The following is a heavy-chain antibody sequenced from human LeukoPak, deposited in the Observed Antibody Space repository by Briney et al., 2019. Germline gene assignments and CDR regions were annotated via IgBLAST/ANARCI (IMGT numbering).Heavy chain of an antibody. CDR3: ARDARHRSEGSYLDY. J-gene: IGHJ4*02. V-gene: IGHV4-38-2*02. D-gene: IGHD3-10*01. CDR1: GYSISSGYY. Sequence: SETLSLTCAVSGYSISSGYYWGWIRQPPGKGLEWIGSIYHSGSTYYNPSLKSRVTISVDTSKNQFSLKLSSVTAADTAVYYCARDARHRSEGSYLDYWGQGTLATVSS. CDR2: IYHSGST.